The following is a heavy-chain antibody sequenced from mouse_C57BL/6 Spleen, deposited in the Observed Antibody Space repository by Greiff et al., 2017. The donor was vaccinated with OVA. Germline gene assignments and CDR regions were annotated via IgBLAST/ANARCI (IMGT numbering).Heavy chain of an antibody. CDR3: ARGYYGSSYAMDY. Sequence: VESGGGLVQPGGSLKLSCAASGFTFSDYGMHWVRQAPEKGLEWVAYISSGSSTIYYADTVKGRFTISRDNAKNTLFLQMTSLRSEDTAMYYCARGYYGSSYAMDYWGQGTSVTVSS. CDR2: ISSGSSTI. CDR1: GFTFSDYG. V-gene: IGHV5-17*01. D-gene: IGHD1-1*01. J-gene: IGHJ4*01.